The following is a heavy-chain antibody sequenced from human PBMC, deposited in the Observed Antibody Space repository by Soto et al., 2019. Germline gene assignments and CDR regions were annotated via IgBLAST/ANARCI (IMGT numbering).Heavy chain of an antibody. CDR1: GFIFSNYA. CDR3: SKSPLRPTIGFDY. V-gene: IGHV3-23*01. J-gene: IGHJ4*02. D-gene: IGHD5-12*01. CDR2: ISGSGGTT. Sequence: GGSLRLSCAASGFIFSNYAMTWVRQAPGKGLERVSTISGSGGTTYYTDSVKGRFTISRDNSKNTLYLQMDSLTAEDTAVYYCSKSPLRPTIGFDYWGQGTLVTLFS.